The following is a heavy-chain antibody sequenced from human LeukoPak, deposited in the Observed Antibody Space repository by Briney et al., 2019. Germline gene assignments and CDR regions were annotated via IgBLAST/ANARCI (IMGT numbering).Heavy chain of an antibody. CDR2: ISYDGSNK. Sequence: GGSLRLSCAASGFTFSSYAMHWVRQAPGKGLEWVAVISYDGSNKYYADSVKGRFTISRDNSKNTLYLQMNSLRAEDTAVYYCAKSGLNWYFDLWGRGTLVTVSS. D-gene: IGHD3-10*01. CDR1: GFTFSSYA. J-gene: IGHJ2*01. V-gene: IGHV3-30-3*02. CDR3: AKSGLNWYFDL.